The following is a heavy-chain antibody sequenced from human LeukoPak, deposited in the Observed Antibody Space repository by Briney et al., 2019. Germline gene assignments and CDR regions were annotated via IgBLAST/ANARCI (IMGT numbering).Heavy chain of an antibody. CDR1: GYIFTNYG. Sequence: ASVKVSCEASGYIFTNYGISWVRQAPGQGLEWMGWISAYSGNTQYSQKFQDRFTMTTDTSTSAAYMELRSLRSDDTAVYYCARDAPSIAVAGGPDHWGQGTLVTVSS. D-gene: IGHD6-19*01. V-gene: IGHV1-18*01. J-gene: IGHJ4*02. CDR2: ISAYSGNT. CDR3: ARDAPSIAVAGGPDH.